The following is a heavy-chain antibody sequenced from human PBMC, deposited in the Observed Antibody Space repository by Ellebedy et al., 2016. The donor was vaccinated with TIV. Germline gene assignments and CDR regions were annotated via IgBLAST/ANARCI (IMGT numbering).Heavy chain of an antibody. CDR1: GYTFTGYY. J-gene: IGHJ4*02. CDR3: ARVHSSSWYEGY. Sequence: ASVKVSXKASGYTFTGYYMHWVRQAPGQGLEWMGWINPNSGGTNYAQKFQGRVTMTRDTSISTAYMELSRLRSDDTAVYYCARVHSSSWYEGYWGQGTLVTVSS. D-gene: IGHD6-13*01. CDR2: INPNSGGT. V-gene: IGHV1-2*02.